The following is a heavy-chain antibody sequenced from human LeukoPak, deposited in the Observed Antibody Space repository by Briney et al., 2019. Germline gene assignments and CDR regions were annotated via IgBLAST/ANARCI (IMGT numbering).Heavy chain of an antibody. V-gene: IGHV3-23*01. Sequence: GGSLRLSCAASGFTFSSYAMSWVRKAPGKGLEWVSAISGSGGSTYYADSVKGRFTISRDNSKNTLYLQMNSLRAEDTAVYYCAKEGYDYVWGSYRYFDYWGQGTLVTVSS. CDR1: GFTFSSYA. D-gene: IGHD3-16*02. J-gene: IGHJ4*02. CDR2: ISGSGGST. CDR3: AKEGYDYVWGSYRYFDY.